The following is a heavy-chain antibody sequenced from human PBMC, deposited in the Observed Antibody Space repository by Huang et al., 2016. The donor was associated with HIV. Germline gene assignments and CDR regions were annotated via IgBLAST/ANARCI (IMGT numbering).Heavy chain of an antibody. D-gene: IGHD1-7*01. CDR2: IKQEESEK. Sequence: VESGGRLVQPGGSLRLSCVGSTFRFGAYWMSWVRQSPGKGLEWVANIKQEESEKYYVDSVKGRFNISRDNAKKVLFLEMNNVRVEDTATYYCATKTAAMDIWGQGTTVTVS. CDR1: TFRFGAYW. CDR3: ATKTAAMDI. J-gene: IGHJ6*02. V-gene: IGHV3-7*01.